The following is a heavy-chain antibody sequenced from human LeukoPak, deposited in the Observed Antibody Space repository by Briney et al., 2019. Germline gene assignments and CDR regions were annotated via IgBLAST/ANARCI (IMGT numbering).Heavy chain of an antibody. D-gene: IGHD6-6*01. Sequence: SETLSLTCAVYGGSFSGYYWSWIRQPPGKGLEWIGEINHSGSTNYNPSLKSRVTISVDTSKNQFSLKLSSVTAADTAVYYCARSVSSSNYYYMDVWGKGTAVTVSS. V-gene: IGHV4-34*01. CDR1: GGSFSGYY. CDR2: INHSGST. CDR3: ARSVSSSNYYYMDV. J-gene: IGHJ6*03.